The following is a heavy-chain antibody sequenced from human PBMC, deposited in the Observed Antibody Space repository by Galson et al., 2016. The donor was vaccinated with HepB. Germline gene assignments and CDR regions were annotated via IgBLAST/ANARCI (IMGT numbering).Heavy chain of an antibody. Sequence: APGKGLEWLAVLSYDGSYKYYADSVKGRFTISRDNSKNTLYLQINSLRAEDTAVYYCARDRDIVVVVAGSMRNPNYYYGMDVWGQGTTVTVSS. V-gene: IGHV3-30*04. J-gene: IGHJ6*02. CDR3: ARDRDIVVVVAGSMRNPNYYYGMDV. CDR2: LSYDGSYK. D-gene: IGHD2-15*01.